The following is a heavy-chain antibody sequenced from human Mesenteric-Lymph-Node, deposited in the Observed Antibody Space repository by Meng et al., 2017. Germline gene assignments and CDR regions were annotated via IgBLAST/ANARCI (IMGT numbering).Heavy chain of an antibody. CDR3: ARDLDYYDSSGYWDDAFDI. CDR1: GGSISSYY. D-gene: IGHD3-22*01. Sequence: SETLSLTCTVSGGSISSYYWSWIRQPAGKGLEWIGRIYTSGSTNYNPSLKSRVTMSVDTSKNQFSLKLSSVTAADTAVYYCARDLDYYDSSGYWDDAFDIWGQGTMVTVSS. J-gene: IGHJ3*02. CDR2: IYTSGST. V-gene: IGHV4-4*07.